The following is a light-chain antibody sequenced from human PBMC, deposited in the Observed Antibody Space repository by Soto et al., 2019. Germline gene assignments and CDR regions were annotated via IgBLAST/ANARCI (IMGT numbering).Light chain of an antibody. CDR1: SSDVGGYNY. V-gene: IGLV2-14*01. CDR3: SSYTSSSTLGVV. CDR2: DVS. J-gene: IGLJ2*01. Sequence: QSVLTQPASVSGSPGQSITISWTGTSSDVGGYNYVSWYQQHPGKAPKLMIYDVSNRPSGVSNRFSGSKSDNTASLTISGLQAEDEADYYCSSYTSSSTLGVVFGGGTKLTVL.